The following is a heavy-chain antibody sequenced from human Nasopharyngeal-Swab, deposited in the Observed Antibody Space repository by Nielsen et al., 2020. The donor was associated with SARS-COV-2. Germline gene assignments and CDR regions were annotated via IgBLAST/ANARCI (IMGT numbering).Heavy chain of an antibody. CDR1: GGSVSSGSYY. J-gene: IGHJ4*02. CDR2: ISYSGST. V-gene: IGHV4-61*01. CDR3: ARGKGQQLAY. D-gene: IGHD6-13*01. Sequence: GSLRLSCTVSGGSVSSGSYYWSWIRQPPGQGLEWIGYISYSGSTNYNPSLKSRVTISVDTSKNQFSLKLSSVTAADTSVYYCARGKGQQLAYWGQGTLVTVSS.